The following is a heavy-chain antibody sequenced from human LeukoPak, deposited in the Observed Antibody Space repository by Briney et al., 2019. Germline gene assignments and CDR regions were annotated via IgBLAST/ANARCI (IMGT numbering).Heavy chain of an antibody. J-gene: IGHJ4*02. CDR3: ARDRALYDSRRGYYYTEDDY. CDR1: GFTLSSYG. V-gene: IGHV3-33*01. CDR2: IWYDGSNK. D-gene: IGHD3-22*01. Sequence: PGGSLRLSCAASGFTLSSYGMHWVRQAPGKGLEWVAVIWYDGSNKYYADSVKGRFTISRDNSKNTLYLQMNSLRADDTAVYYCARDRALYDSRRGYYYTEDDYWGQGTLVTVSS.